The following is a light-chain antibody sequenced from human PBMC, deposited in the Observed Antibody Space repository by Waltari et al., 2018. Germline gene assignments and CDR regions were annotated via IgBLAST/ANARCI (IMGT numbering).Light chain of an antibody. CDR3: QQTYSTPRT. V-gene: IGKV1-39*01. Sequence: DIQMTQSPSSLSASVGDRVTITCRASQGISTFLNWYQQKPGKAPKLLIYASSNLQSEVPSRFSGSGSGTDFTLTISSLQPKDFATYYCQQTYSTPRTFGQGTKVEIK. CDR2: ASS. J-gene: IGKJ1*01. CDR1: QGISTF.